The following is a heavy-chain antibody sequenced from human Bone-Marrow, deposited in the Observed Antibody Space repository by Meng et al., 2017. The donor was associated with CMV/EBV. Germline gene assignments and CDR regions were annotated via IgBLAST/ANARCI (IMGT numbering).Heavy chain of an antibody. CDR1: GYTFTSYY. D-gene: IGHD2-21*02. J-gene: IGHJ4*02. V-gene: IGHV1-46*01. CDR2: INPSGGST. Sequence: ASVKVSCKASGYTFTSYYMHWVRQAPGQGLEWMGIINPSGGSTSYAQKFQGRVTMTRDTSTSTAHMELRSLRSDDTAVYYCAREGVGDRPADWGQGTLVTVSS. CDR3: AREGVGDRPAD.